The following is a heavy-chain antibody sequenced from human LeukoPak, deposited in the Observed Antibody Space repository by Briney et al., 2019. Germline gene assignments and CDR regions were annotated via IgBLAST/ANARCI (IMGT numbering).Heavy chain of an antibody. CDR1: GFTFSGSA. J-gene: IGHJ4*02. Sequence: GGSLRLSCAASGFTFSGSAMHWVRQASGKGLERVGRIRSKANSYATAYAASVKGRFTISRDDSKNTAYLQMNSLKTEDTAVYYCTRVWGYSYGLDYWGQGTLVTVSS. V-gene: IGHV3-73*01. D-gene: IGHD5-18*01. CDR2: IRSKANSYAT. CDR3: TRVWGYSYGLDY.